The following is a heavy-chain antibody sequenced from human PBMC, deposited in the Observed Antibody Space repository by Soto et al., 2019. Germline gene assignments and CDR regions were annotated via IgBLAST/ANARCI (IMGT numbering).Heavy chain of an antibody. CDR2: IYPGDSDT. V-gene: IGHV5-51*01. Sequence: PGESLKISCKGSGYIFTNYWIGWVRQMPGKGLEWMGIIYPGDSDTRYSPSFQGQVTISADKSISTAYLEWSSLKTSDTAMYYCARLVNIFDFDYWGQGTLVTVSS. CDR3: ARLVNIFDFDY. D-gene: IGHD2-21*01. CDR1: GYIFTNYW. J-gene: IGHJ4*02.